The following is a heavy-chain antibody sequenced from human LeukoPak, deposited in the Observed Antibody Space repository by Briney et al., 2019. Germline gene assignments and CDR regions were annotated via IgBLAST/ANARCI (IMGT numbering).Heavy chain of an antibody. J-gene: IGHJ4*02. D-gene: IGHD2-15*01. V-gene: IGHV4-59*01. CDR3: ARGGWRLDY. CDR1: GGSISSYY. Sequence: SETLSLTCTVSGGSISSYYWSWIRQPPGKGLEWIGYIYYTGTTNYNPSLKSRVTISVDTSKNQFSLKLSSVTAADTAVYYCARGGWRLDYWGQGALVTVSS. CDR2: IYYTGTT.